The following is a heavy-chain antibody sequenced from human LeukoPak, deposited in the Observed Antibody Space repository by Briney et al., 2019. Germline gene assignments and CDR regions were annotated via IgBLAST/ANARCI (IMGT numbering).Heavy chain of an antibody. J-gene: IGHJ4*02. CDR1: GYTFTGYY. Sequence: ASVKVSCKASGYTFTGYYMHWVRQAPGQGLEWMGWINPNSGGTNYAQKFQGRVTMTRDTSISTAYMELSRLRSDDTAVYYCARDLLSSGPDDYWGQGTLVTVSS. V-gene: IGHV1-2*02. D-gene: IGHD3-10*01. CDR3: ARDLLSSGPDDY. CDR2: INPNSGGT.